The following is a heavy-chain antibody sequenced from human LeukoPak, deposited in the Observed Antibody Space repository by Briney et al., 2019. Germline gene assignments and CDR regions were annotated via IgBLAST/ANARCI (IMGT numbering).Heavy chain of an antibody. V-gene: IGHV3-7*01. D-gene: IGHD2-15*01. Sequence: GGSLRPSCAASGFTFSSYWMSWVRQAPGKGLEWVATIKQDGSEKYYVDSVKGRFTISRDNAKNSLYLQMNSLRAEDTAVYYCARPPSAYYYYMDVWGKGTTVTVSS. CDR1: GFTFSSYW. CDR3: ARPPSAYYYYMDV. CDR2: IKQDGSEK. J-gene: IGHJ6*03.